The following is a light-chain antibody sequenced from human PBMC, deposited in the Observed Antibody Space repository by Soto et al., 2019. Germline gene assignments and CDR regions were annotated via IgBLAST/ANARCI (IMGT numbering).Light chain of an antibody. CDR1: SSNIGAGYD. CDR3: QSYDSSLNGVV. Sequence: QSVLTQPPSVSGAPGQRVTISCTGSSSNIGAGYDVHWYQQPPGTAPKLLIYGNSDRPSGVPDRFSGSTSGTSASLAITGRQAEDEADYYCQSYDSSLNGVVFGGGTKVTVL. J-gene: IGLJ2*01. V-gene: IGLV1-40*01. CDR2: GNS.